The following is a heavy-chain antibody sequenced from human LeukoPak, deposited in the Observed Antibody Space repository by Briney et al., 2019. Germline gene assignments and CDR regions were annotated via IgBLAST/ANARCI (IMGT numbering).Heavy chain of an antibody. V-gene: IGHV3-48*01. Sequence: GGSLRLSCAASGFTFSSYGMNWLRQAPGKRLEWVSYISSSSDSIYYADSVKGRFTISRDNAENSLYLQMNSLRAEDTAVYYCAIGSYALGWGQGTLVTVSS. CDR2: ISSSSDSI. J-gene: IGHJ4*02. CDR1: GFTFSSYG. CDR3: AIGSYALG. D-gene: IGHD3-16*01.